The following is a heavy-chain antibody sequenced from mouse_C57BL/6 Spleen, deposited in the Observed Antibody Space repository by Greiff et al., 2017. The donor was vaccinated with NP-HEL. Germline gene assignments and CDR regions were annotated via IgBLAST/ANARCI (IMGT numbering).Heavy chain of an antibody. J-gene: IGHJ2*01. Sequence: EVQLQQSGPELVKPGASVKISCKASGYTFTDYYMNWVKQSNGKSLEWIGDINPKNGGTSYNQKFKGKATLTVDKSSSTAYMELRSLTAEDSAVYYCARAGDAPDYWGQGTTLTVSS. CDR2: INPKNGGT. CDR1: GYTFTDYY. D-gene: IGHD4-1*01. CDR3: ARAGDAPDY. V-gene: IGHV1-26*01.